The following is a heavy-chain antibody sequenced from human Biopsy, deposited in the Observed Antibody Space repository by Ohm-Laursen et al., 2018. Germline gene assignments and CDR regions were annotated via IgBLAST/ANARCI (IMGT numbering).Heavy chain of an antibody. Sequence: ASVKVSCKVSGYSFTSYYLHWVRQAPGQGLEWMGLINPGSGDTILAQKFQGRVSLTRDTSADTAYMKLTSLTSEDTATYYCARADACTFDSWGQGTLVTVSS. CDR1: GYSFTSYY. V-gene: IGHV1-46*01. J-gene: IGHJ4*02. CDR3: ARADACTFDS. CDR2: INPGSGDT.